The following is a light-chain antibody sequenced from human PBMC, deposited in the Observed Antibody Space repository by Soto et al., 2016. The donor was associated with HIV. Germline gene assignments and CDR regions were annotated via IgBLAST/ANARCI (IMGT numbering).Light chain of an antibody. Sequence: DIQLTQSPSFLSASVGDRVTITCRASQSISTYLNWYQQKPGRAPKLLISDASSLQSGVPSRFSGRGSGTDFTLTISSLQHEDLATYYCQQSSRTPRTFGQGTKVEI. V-gene: IGKV1-39*01. CDR3: QQSSRTPRT. CDR1: QSISTY. J-gene: IGKJ1*01. CDR2: DAS.